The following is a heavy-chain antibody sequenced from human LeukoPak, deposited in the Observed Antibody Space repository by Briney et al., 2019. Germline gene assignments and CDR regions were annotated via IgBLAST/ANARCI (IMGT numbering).Heavy chain of an antibody. Sequence: PSETLSLTCAVSGYSISSGYYWGWIRQPPGNGVEWIGSIYHSGSTYYNPSLKSRVTISVDTSKNQFSLKLSSVTAADTAVYYCARTYSSGWYYFDYWGQGTLVTVSS. D-gene: IGHD6-19*01. V-gene: IGHV4-38-2*01. CDR1: GYSISSGYY. J-gene: IGHJ4*02. CDR3: ARTYSSGWYYFDY. CDR2: IYHSGST.